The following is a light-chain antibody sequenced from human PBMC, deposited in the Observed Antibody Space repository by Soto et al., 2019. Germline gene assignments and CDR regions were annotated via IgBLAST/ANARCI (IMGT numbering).Light chain of an antibody. CDR1: QSVTTN. J-gene: IGKJ1*01. Sequence: EVLMTQSPATLSVSPGGRATLTCRASQSVTTNLAWYQQKPGQAPRLLIYGISTRATGIPTRFSGGGSGTEFTLTISSLQSEDFAVYYCQQYINWPRTFGQGTKVDIK. CDR2: GIS. V-gene: IGKV3-15*01. CDR3: QQYINWPRT.